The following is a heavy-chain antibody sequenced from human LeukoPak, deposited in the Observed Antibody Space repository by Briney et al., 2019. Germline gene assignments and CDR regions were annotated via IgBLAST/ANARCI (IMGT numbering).Heavy chain of an antibody. CDR2: IYYSGST. D-gene: IGHD1-14*01. CDR3: ARRNHYYSYMDV. Sequence: SETLSLTCTVSGGSISSYYWSWIRQPPGKGLEWIGYIYYSGSTNYNPSLKSRVTISVDTSKNQFSLKLSSVTAADTAVYYCARRNHYYSYMDVWGKGTTVTVS. CDR1: GGSISSYY. J-gene: IGHJ6*03. V-gene: IGHV4-59*08.